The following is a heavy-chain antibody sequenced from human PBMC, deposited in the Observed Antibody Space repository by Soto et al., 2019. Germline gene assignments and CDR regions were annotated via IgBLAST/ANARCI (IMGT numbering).Heavy chain of an antibody. CDR3: ARKGDFWSGYYYYYGMDV. CDR1: GYTFTSYG. J-gene: IGHJ6*02. D-gene: IGHD3-3*01. V-gene: IGHV1-18*01. Sequence: ASVKLSCKGSGYTFTSYGISWVRQGTGQGLEWMGWISAYNGNTNYAQKLQGRVTMTTDTSTSTAYMELRSLRSDDTAVYYCARKGDFWSGYYYYYGMDVWGQGTTVTVSS. CDR2: ISAYNGNT.